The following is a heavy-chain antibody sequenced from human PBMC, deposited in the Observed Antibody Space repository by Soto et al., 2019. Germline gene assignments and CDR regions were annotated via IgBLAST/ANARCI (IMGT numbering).Heavy chain of an antibody. CDR3: ARGLVVVTANDAFGI. V-gene: IGHV4-34*01. Sequence: QVQLQQWGAGLLKPAETLSLTCAVYGGSFSGYYWSWIRQPPGQGLEWIGEINHSGSTNYNPSLKSRVTISVDTSKNPFSLKLSSVAAADTAVYYCARGLVVVTANDAFGIWGQGTMVTVAS. CDR1: GGSFSGYY. J-gene: IGHJ3*02. D-gene: IGHD2-21*02. CDR2: INHSGST.